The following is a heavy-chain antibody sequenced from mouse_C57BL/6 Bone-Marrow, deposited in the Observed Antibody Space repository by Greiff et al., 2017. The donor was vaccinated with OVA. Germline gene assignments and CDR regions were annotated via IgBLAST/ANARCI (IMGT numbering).Heavy chain of an antibody. CDR3: ARSYYGSSTGYFDV. CDR1: GYAFTNYL. CDR2: INPGSGGT. V-gene: IGHV1-54*01. Sequence: QVQLQQSGAELVRPGTSVKVSCKASGYAFTNYLIEWVKQRPGQGLEWIGVINPGSGGTNYNEKFKGKATLTADKSSSTAYMQLSSLTSEDSAVYFCARSYYGSSTGYFDVWGTGTTVTVSS. D-gene: IGHD1-1*01. J-gene: IGHJ1*03.